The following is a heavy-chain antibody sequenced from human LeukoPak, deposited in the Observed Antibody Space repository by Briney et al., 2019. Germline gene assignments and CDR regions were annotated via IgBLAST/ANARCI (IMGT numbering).Heavy chain of an antibody. D-gene: IGHD3-22*01. CDR2: ISTGGST. CDR3: ARGLADYYDSSDLGFDP. CDR1: GGSISSGNYY. V-gene: IGHV4-61*02. J-gene: IGHJ5*02. Sequence: SETLSLTCTVSGGSISSGNYYWSWIRQPAGKGLEWIGRISTGGSTNYNPSLKSRVAISIDTSKNQFSLNLSSVTAADTAVYYCARGLADYYDSSDLGFDPWGQGTLVTVSS.